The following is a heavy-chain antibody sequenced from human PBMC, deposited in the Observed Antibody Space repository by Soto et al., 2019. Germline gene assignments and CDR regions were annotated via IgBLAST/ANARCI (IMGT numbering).Heavy chain of an antibody. V-gene: IGHV3-30*04. CDR1: GFTFSSFA. J-gene: IGHJ6*02. CDR3: AKDLNLSVPQGIIATYYYYYGMDV. D-gene: IGHD6-13*01. CDR2: ISYDGRNK. Sequence: PGGSLRLSCAASGFTFSSFAMHWVRQAPGKGLEWLAVISYDGRNKYYADSVKGRSTISRDNSKNTLYLQMNSLRAEDTAVYYCAKDLNLSVPQGIIATYYYYYGMDVWGQGTTVTVSS.